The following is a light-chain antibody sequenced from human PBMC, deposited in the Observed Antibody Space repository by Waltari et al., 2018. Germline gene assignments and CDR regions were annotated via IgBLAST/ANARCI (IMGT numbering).Light chain of an antibody. J-gene: IGKJ2*01. CDR3: QQYFDWPMYT. CDR2: GAS. V-gene: IGKV3-15*01. CDR1: QSFPPN. Sequence: EIVMTQSPDTLSVSPGERATLSCRASQSFPPNLAWYQQKPGQAPRLLLYGASTRATGIPARFSGSGSGTDFTLTISSLQSEDFAVYYCQQYFDWPMYTFAQGTKLEIK.